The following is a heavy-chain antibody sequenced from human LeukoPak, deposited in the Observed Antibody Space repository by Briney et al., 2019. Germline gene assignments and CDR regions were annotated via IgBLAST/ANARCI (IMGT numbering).Heavy chain of an antibody. D-gene: IGHD2-15*01. CDR1: AFTFRSFW. Sequence: GGSLILSCAASAFTFRSFWISWVRPAPEEWLEWVANIKQDGSEKYYVDSVKGRFTISRDNDKNSLYLQMNSLRAEDTAMYYCARDGGPFDYWGQGTLVTVSS. V-gene: IGHV3-7*01. CDR3: ARDGGPFDY. J-gene: IGHJ4*02. CDR2: IKQDGSEK.